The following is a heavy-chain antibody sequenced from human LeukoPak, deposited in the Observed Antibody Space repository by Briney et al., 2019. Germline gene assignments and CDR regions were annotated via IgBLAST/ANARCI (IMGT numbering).Heavy chain of an antibody. D-gene: IGHD4-23*01. Sequence: SETLSLTCTVSGGSISRYYWSWIRQPPGKGLEWIGYIYYSGSTNYNPSLKSRVTISVDTSKNQFSLKLSSVTAADTAVYYCARRIGGEGFDPWGQGTLVTVSS. V-gene: IGHV4-59*08. CDR3: ARRIGGEGFDP. J-gene: IGHJ5*02. CDR2: IYYSGST. CDR1: GGSISRYY.